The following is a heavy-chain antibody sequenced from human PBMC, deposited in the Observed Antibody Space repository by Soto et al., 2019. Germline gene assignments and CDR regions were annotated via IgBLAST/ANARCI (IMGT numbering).Heavy chain of an antibody. J-gene: IGHJ6*02. CDR3: ARAKVGATTGYYYYGMDV. V-gene: IGHV1-46*01. D-gene: IGHD1-26*01. Sequence: GASVKVSCKASGYTFTSYYMHWVRQAPGQGLEWMGIINPSGGSTSYAQKFQGRATMTRDTSTSTVYMELSSMRSEDTAVYYCARAKVGATTGYYYYGMDVWGQGTTVTVSS. CDR2: INPSGGST. CDR1: GYTFTSYY.